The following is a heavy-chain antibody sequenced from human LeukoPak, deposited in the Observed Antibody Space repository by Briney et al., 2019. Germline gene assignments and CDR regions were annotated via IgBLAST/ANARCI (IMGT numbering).Heavy chain of an antibody. CDR3: ARDGFYDSSGYYYNWVFDY. CDR2: INPNSGGT. J-gene: IGHJ4*02. CDR1: GYTFSGYY. D-gene: IGHD3-22*01. Sequence: ASVKVSCKASGYTFSGYYMHWVRLAPGQGLEWMGWINPNSGGTNYAQKFQGRVTMTRDTSISTAYMELSRLRSDDTAVYYCARDGFYDSSGYYYNWVFDYWGQGTLVTVSS. V-gene: IGHV1-2*02.